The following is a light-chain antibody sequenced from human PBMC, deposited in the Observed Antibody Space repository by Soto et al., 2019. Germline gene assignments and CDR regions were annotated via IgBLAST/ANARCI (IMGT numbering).Light chain of an antibody. CDR2: DVS. J-gene: IGLJ1*01. CDR3: SSYTSSTTNV. V-gene: IGLV2-14*03. CDR1: SSAVGGYNY. Sequence: QSALTQPASVSGSPGQSITISCTGTSSAVGGYNYVSWYQQHPGKAPKLLINDVSNRPSGISDRFSGSKSGNTASLTISGLQAEDEADYYCSSYTSSTTNVFGTGTKVTVL.